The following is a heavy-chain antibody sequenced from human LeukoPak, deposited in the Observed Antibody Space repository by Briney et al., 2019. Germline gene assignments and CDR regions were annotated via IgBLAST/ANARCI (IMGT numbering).Heavy chain of an antibody. CDR2: IIPILGIA. V-gene: IGHV1-69*04. CDR3: ARMGVPAAILPYNWFDP. J-gene: IGHJ5*02. CDR1: GGTFSSYA. D-gene: IGHD2-2*02. Sequence: VASVKVSCKASGGTFSSYAISWVRQAPGQGLEWMGRIIPILGIANYAQKFQGRVTITADKSTSTAYMELSSLRSEDTAVYYCARMGVPAAILPYNWFDPWGQGTLVTVSS.